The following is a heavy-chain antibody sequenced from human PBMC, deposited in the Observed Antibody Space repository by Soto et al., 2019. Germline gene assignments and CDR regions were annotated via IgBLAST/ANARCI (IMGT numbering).Heavy chain of an antibody. CDR3: ATQSGLLWFGARNYYYGMDV. CDR1: GGSFSGYY. D-gene: IGHD3-10*01. J-gene: IGHJ6*01. Sequence: SETLSLTCAVYGGSFSGYYWSWIRQPPGKGLEWIGEINHSGSTNYNPSLKSRVTISVDTSKNQFSLKLSSVTAADTAVYYCATQSGLLWFGARNYYYGMDVWGQGTKV. V-gene: IGHV4-34*01. CDR2: INHSGST.